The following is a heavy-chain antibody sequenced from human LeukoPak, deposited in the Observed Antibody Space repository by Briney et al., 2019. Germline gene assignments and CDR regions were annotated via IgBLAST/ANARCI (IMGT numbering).Heavy chain of an antibody. D-gene: IGHD1-1*01. CDR1: GFTSSSYW. CDR3: ARDPNSEFDY. CDR2: IKKDGSEK. V-gene: IGHV3-7*01. Sequence: GGSLRLSCAASGFTSSSYWMSWVRQAPGKGLEWVANIKKDGSEKYYVDSVKGRFTISRDNAKNSLYLQMNSLRAEDTAVYYCARDPNSEFDYWGQGTLVTVSS. J-gene: IGHJ4*02.